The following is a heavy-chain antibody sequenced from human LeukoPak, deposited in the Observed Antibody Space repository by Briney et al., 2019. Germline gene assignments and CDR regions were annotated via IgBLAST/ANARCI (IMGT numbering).Heavy chain of an antibody. Sequence: GASVKVSCKASGGTFSSYAISWVRQAPGQGLEWMGGIIPIFGTANYAQKFQGRVTITTDESTSTAYTELSSLRSEDTAVYYCARAEVVTIFGVVIKYNWFDPWGQGTLVTVSS. CDR3: ARAEVVTIFGVVIKYNWFDP. J-gene: IGHJ5*02. CDR2: IIPIFGTA. V-gene: IGHV1-69*05. CDR1: GGTFSSYA. D-gene: IGHD3-3*01.